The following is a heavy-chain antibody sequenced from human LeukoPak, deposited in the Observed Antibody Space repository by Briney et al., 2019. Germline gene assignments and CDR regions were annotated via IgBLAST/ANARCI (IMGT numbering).Heavy chain of an antibody. Sequence: PSETLSLTCAVYGGSFSGYYWSWIRQPPGKGLEWIGEINHSGSTNYNPSLKSRVTISADTSKNQFSLKLSSVTAADTAVYYCARGCLWFGESLFDYWGQGTLVTVSS. CDR1: GGSFSGYY. D-gene: IGHD3-10*01. V-gene: IGHV4-34*01. CDR3: ARGCLWFGESLFDY. CDR2: INHSGST. J-gene: IGHJ4*02.